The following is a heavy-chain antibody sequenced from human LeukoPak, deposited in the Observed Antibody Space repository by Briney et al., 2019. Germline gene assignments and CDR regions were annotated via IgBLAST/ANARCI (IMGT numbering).Heavy chain of an antibody. CDR1: GGSISSYY. Sequence: SETLSLTCTVSGGSISSYYWSWIRQPPGKGLEWIGYIYYSGSTNYNPSLKSRVTISVDTSKNQFSLKLSSVTAADTATYYCARSYYDSSGYSIKDYYYYYMDVWGKGTTVTISS. V-gene: IGHV4-59*01. CDR3: ARSYYDSSGYSIKDYYYYYMDV. D-gene: IGHD3-22*01. J-gene: IGHJ6*03. CDR2: IYYSGST.